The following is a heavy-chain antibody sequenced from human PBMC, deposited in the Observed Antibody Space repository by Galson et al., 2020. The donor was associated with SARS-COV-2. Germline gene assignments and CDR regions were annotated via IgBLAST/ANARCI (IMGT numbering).Heavy chain of an antibody. J-gene: IGHJ3*02. CDR2: IYWDDDK. Sequence: SGPTLVKPTQTLTLTCTFSGFSLSTGGVGVAWIRQPPGQALEWLALIYWDDDKRYSPSLKSRLTITKGTSKNQVVLTMTNMDPVDTATYFCAHTLYDYNDLHAFDIWGQGTMVTVSS. CDR1: GFSLSTGGVG. D-gene: IGHD4-4*01. V-gene: IGHV2-5*02. CDR3: AHTLYDYNDLHAFDI.